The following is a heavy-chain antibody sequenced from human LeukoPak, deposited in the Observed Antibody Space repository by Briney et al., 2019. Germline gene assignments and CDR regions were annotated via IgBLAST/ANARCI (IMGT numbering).Heavy chain of an antibody. V-gene: IGHV4-38-2*02. Sequence: SETLSLTCTVSGYSISSGYYWGRIRQPPGKGLEWIGSIYHSGSTYYNPSLKSRVTISVDTSKNQFSLKLSSVTAADTAVYYCARASGRYSSGWYEQFDYWGQGTLVTVSS. CDR2: IYHSGST. J-gene: IGHJ4*02. CDR1: GYSISSGYY. D-gene: IGHD6-19*01. CDR3: ARASGRYSSGWYEQFDY.